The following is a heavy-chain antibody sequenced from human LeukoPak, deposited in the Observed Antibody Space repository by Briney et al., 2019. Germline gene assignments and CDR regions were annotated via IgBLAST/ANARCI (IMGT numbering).Heavy chain of an antibody. Sequence: SETLSLTCTVSGGSISSYYWSWIRQPPGKGLEWIGDIYYSGNTNYNPSLKSRVTISIDTSENQFSLKLRSVTAADTAVYYCARDQIVVAGNWFDPWGQGTLVTVSS. CDR3: ARDQIVVAGNWFDP. CDR2: IYYSGNT. J-gene: IGHJ5*02. D-gene: IGHD6-13*01. V-gene: IGHV4-59*01. CDR1: GGSISSYY.